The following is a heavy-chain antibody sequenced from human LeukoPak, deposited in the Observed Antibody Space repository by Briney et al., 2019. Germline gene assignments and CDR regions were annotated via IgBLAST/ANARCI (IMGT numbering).Heavy chain of an antibody. J-gene: IGHJ4*02. Sequence: SQTLSLTCGVSGGSIRIGGYSWSWIRQPPGKGLEWIASLYHDETTYHNPSLKNRVTISVVTSENQFSLKLTSVTAADTAVYFCARSRGARYFFDYWGQGILVTVSS. CDR1: GGSIRIGGYS. CDR3: ARSRGARYFFDY. V-gene: IGHV4-30-2*01. CDR2: LYHDETT. D-gene: IGHD3-10*01.